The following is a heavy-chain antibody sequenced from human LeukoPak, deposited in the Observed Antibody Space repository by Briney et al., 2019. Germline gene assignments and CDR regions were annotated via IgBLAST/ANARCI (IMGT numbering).Heavy chain of an antibody. CDR1: GYSFTSYW. D-gene: IGHD3-3*01. Sequence: GESLKISCKGSGYSFTSYWIGWVRQMPGKGLEWMGIIYPGDSDTRYSPSFQGQVTISADKSISTAYLQWSSLKTSDTAMYYCARSHRHYDFWSGYFPRDWGQGTLVTVSS. CDR2: IYPGDSDT. CDR3: ARSHRHYDFWSGYFPRD. J-gene: IGHJ4*02. V-gene: IGHV5-51*01.